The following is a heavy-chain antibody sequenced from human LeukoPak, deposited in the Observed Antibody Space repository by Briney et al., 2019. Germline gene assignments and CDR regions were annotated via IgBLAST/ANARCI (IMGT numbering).Heavy chain of an antibody. CDR1: GYTFTGYY. D-gene: IGHD6-13*01. CDR2: INTNTGNP. Sequence: GASVKVSCKASGYTFTGYYMHWVRQAPGQGLEWMGWINTNTGNPTYAQGFTGRFVFSLDTSVSTAYLQISSLKAEDTAVYYCARDLSSWYAGMGYWGQGTLVTVSS. J-gene: IGHJ4*02. V-gene: IGHV7-4-1*02. CDR3: ARDLSSWYAGMGY.